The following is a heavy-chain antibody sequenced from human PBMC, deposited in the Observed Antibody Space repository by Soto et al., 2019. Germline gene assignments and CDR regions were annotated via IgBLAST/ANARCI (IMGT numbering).Heavy chain of an antibody. CDR2: ISYSGHT. J-gene: IGHJ4*02. CDR3: ARSRASDYGGKNNPSSFDY. CDR1: GGSIRSYY. Sequence: SQTVCLTGAVCGGSIRSYYCVRIVWPPWRGLDWIGSISYSGHTYNSPSLQHRVIISIDTSKNQFYLNVNSVTAEDTAVYYCARSRASDYGGKNNPSSFDYWGQGTLVTVSS. V-gene: IGHV4-39*01. D-gene: IGHD4-17*01.